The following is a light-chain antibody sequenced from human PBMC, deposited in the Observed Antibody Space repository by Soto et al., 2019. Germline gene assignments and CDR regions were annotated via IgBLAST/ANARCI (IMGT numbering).Light chain of an antibody. CDR1: QSISGW. CDR2: KAC. V-gene: IGKV1-5*03. J-gene: IGKJ1*01. CDR3: QQDNSYPWT. Sequence: DIQMTQSPSTLSASVGDRVTITCRASQSISGWLAWYQQKPGQAPKLLIYKACSLESGVPSRFSGSGSGTEFTLTISSLQPGDFATYYCQQDNSYPWTFGQGTKVDIK.